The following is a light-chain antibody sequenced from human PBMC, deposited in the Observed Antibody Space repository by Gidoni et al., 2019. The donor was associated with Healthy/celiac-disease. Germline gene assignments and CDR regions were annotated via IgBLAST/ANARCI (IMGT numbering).Light chain of an antibody. CDR2: GAS. V-gene: IGKV3-15*01. CDR3: QQYNNWPFT. Sequence: EIVMTQSPATLSVSPGERATLSCRASQIVSSNLAWYQQKPGQAPRLLIYGASTMATGIPARCSGSGSGTEFTLTISSLQSEDFAVDYCQQYNNWPFTFXPXTKVDIK. CDR1: QIVSSN. J-gene: IGKJ3*01.